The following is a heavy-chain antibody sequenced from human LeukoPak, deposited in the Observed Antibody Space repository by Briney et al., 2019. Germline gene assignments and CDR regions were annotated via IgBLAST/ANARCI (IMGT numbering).Heavy chain of an antibody. CDR2: ISGSGGST. CDR3: AKGGYSSSLLKNDAFDI. D-gene: IGHD6-13*01. CDR1: GFTFSSYN. J-gene: IGHJ3*02. V-gene: IGHV3-23*01. Sequence: GGSLRLSCAASGFTFSSYNMNWVRQAPGKGLEWVSAISGSGGSTYYADSVKGRFTISRDNSKNTLYLQMNSLRAEDTAVYYCAKGGYSSSLLKNDAFDIWGQGTMVTVSS.